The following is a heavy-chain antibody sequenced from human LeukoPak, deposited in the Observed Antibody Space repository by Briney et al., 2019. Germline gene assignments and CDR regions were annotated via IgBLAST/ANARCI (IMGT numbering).Heavy chain of an antibody. V-gene: IGHV3-23*01. CDR1: GFTFSSYD. J-gene: IGHJ3*02. Sequence: GGSLTLSCTASGFTFSSYDMSWVRQAAGKGLEWVSAISSSCGSTYYADSVKGRFTISRDNSKNTLYLQMNSLRAEDTAVYYCARSRPHDAFDIWGQGTMVTVSS. CDR2: ISSSCGST. CDR3: ARSRPHDAFDI.